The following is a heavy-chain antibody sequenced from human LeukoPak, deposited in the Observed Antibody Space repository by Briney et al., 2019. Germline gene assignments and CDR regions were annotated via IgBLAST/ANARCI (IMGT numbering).Heavy chain of an antibody. J-gene: IGHJ4*02. Sequence: GESLKISRKGSGYSFTTYWSDWVRQIPGKGLEWIGIIYPGDSDTRYTPSFQGQVTMSADKSINTAFLQWSSLKASDTAIYYCARRQGCSSTSCPPDYWGQGTLVTVSP. CDR2: IYPGDSDT. CDR3: ARRQGCSSTSCPPDY. V-gene: IGHV5-51*01. D-gene: IGHD2-2*01. CDR1: GYSFTTYW.